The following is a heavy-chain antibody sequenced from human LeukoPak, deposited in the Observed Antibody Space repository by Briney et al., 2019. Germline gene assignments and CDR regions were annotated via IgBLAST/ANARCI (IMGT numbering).Heavy chain of an antibody. CDR2: IKQDGSEK. CDR3: ARVVPNFDY. D-gene: IGHD2-2*01. J-gene: IGHJ4*02. V-gene: IGHV3-7*01. CDR1: GFTFSSHW. Sequence: GGSLRLSCAASGFTFSSHWMSWVRQAPGKGLEWVANIKQDGSEKYYVDSVKGRFTISRDNAKNSLYLQMNSLRAEDTAVYYCARVVPNFDYWGQGTLVTVSS.